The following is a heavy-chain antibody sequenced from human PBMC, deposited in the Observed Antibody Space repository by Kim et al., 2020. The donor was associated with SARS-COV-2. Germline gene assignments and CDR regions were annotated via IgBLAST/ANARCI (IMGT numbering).Heavy chain of an antibody. D-gene: IGHD5-12*01. Sequence: SETLSLTCAVYGGSFSGYYWSWIRQPPGKGLEWIGEINHSGSTNYNPSLKSRVTISVDTSKNQFSLKLSSVTAADTAVYYCGKFRRDGYINWGQGTLVTVSS. CDR3: GKFRRDGYIN. V-gene: IGHV4-34*01. J-gene: IGHJ4*02. CDR2: INHSGST. CDR1: GGSFSGYY.